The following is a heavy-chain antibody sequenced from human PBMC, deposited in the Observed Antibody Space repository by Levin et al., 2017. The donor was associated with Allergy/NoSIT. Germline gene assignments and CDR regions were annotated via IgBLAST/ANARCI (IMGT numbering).Heavy chain of an antibody. CDR1: GYSFTSYW. V-gene: IGHV5-51*01. D-gene: IGHD5-12*01. J-gene: IGHJ4*02. Sequence: GGSLRLSCKGSGYSFTSYWIGWVRQMPGKGLEWMGIIYPGDSDTRYSPSFQGQVTISADKSISTAYLQWSSLKASDTAMYYCARRTLLVATILPADYWGQGTLVTVSS. CDR3: ARRTLLVATILPADY. CDR2: IYPGDSDT.